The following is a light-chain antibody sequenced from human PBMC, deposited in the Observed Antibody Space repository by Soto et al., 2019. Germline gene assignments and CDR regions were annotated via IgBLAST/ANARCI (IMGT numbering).Light chain of an antibody. CDR1: QSVSSSY. CDR2: GAS. Sequence: EIVMTQSPATLSVSPGERATLAFRASQSVSSSYLAWYQQKPGQAPRLLIYGASSRATGIPDRFSGSGSGTDFTLTISRLEPEDFAVYYCQQYGSSPRLTFGGGTKVDIK. V-gene: IGKV3-20*01. CDR3: QQYGSSPRLT. J-gene: IGKJ4*01.